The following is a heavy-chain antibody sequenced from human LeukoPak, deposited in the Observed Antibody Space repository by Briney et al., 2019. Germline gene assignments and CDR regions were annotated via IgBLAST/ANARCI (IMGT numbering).Heavy chain of an antibody. V-gene: IGHV4-4*07. CDR1: SGSMRSYY. CDR2: LFDTRKT. J-gene: IGHJ4*02. D-gene: IGHD2-21*01. CDR3: ARGFQGVYDY. Sequence: SETLSLTCTVSSGSMRSYYWTWIRQPAGKGLEWVGRLFDTRKTYYNPSLTNRVTMSIDMSRNQFSLRMTSVTAADTAVYYCARGFQGVYDYWGQGALVIVSS.